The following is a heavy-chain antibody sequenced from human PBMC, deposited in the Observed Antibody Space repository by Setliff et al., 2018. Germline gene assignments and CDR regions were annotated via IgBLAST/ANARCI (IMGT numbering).Heavy chain of an antibody. D-gene: IGHD1-1*01. CDR2: INGDESTA. CDR1: GFSFSTYW. CDR3: ARDREGDGNYYMDV. V-gene: IGHV3-74*01. Sequence: GGSLRLSCAASGFSFSTYWMHWVRQVPGKGLVWVSRINGDESTANYGGSMKGRFTISRDNAKNTVYLQMNSLRAEDTAVYYCARDREGDGNYYMDVWGKGTTVTVSS. J-gene: IGHJ6*03.